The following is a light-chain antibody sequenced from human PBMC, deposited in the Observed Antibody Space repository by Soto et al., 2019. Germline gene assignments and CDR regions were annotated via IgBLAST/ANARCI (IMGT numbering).Light chain of an antibody. CDR2: DAS. CDR3: QQFNVYPIT. Sequence: AVQLTQSPSSLSASVRDRVTITCRASQGITIALAWYQQKPGKVPKLLIYDASSLESGVPSRFSGSGSGTDFTLTISSLQPEDSATYFCQQFNVYPITFGQGTRLEIK. V-gene: IGKV1-13*02. J-gene: IGKJ5*01. CDR1: QGITIA.